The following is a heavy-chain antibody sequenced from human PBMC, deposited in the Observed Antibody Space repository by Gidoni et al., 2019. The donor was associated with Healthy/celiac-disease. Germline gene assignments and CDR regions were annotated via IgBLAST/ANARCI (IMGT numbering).Heavy chain of an antibody. D-gene: IGHD6-19*01. V-gene: IGHV3-9*01. CDR1: GFTLDDYA. J-gene: IGHJ4*02. CDR3: AKDSHSSGWYYFDY. CDR2: ISWNSGSI. Sequence: EVQLVESGGGLVQPGRSLRLSCAASGFTLDDYALHWVRQAPGKGLEWVSGISWNSGSIGYADSVKGRFTISRDNAKNSLYLQMNSLRAEDTALYYCAKDSHSSGWYYFDYWGQGTLVTVSS.